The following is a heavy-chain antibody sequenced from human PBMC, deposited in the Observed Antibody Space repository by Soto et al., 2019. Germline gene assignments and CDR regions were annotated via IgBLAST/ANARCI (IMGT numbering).Heavy chain of an antibody. Sequence: GGSLRLSCAASGFTFSTYSMDWVRQAPGKGLEWISYITKSSKTIYYADSVKGRFTISRDNAKNSLYLQMNSLRAEDTAVYYCTRDHGYGYGMDVWGQGTTVTVSS. D-gene: IGHD5-12*01. V-gene: IGHV3-48*01. CDR2: ITKSSKTI. CDR1: GFTFSTYS. CDR3: TRDHGYGYGMDV. J-gene: IGHJ6*02.